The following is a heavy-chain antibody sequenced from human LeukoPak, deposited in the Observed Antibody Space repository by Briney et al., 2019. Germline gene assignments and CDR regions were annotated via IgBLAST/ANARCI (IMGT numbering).Heavy chain of an antibody. CDR1: GFTFSSHD. CDR2: ISSGSSYI. D-gene: IGHD1-26*01. CDR3: TRGWELT. J-gene: IGHJ5*02. Sequence: NPGGSLRLSCTASGFTFSSHDMNWVRQAPGKGLEWVSSISSGSSYIYYTDSVKGRFTISRDNAKNSLYLQMNGLRAEDTAVYYCTRGWELTWGQGTLVTVSS. V-gene: IGHV3-21*01.